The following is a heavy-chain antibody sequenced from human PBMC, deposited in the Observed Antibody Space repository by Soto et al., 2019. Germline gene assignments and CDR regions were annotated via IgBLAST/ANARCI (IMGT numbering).Heavy chain of an antibody. Sequence: PGGSLRLSCAASGFTFSSYGMHWVRQAPGKGLEWVAVIWYDGSNKYYADSVKGRFTISRDNSKNTLYLQMNSLRAEDTAVYYCARGLNFNYYGMDVWGQGTTVTVSS. CDR1: GFTFSSYG. V-gene: IGHV3-33*01. J-gene: IGHJ6*02. D-gene: IGHD3-16*01. CDR3: ARGLNFNYYGMDV. CDR2: IWYDGSNK.